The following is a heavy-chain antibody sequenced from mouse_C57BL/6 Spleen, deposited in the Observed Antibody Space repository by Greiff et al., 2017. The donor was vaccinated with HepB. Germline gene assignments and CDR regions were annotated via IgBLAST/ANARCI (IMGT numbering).Heavy chain of an antibody. V-gene: IGHV1-5*01. CDR3: TRGGTGPWYFDV. Sequence: EVQLQQSGPVLARPGASVKMSCKTSGYTFTSYWMHWVKQRPGQGLEWIGAIYPGNSDTSYNQKFKGKAKLTAVTSASTAYMELSSLTNEDSAVYYCTRGGTGPWYFDVWGTGTTVTVSS. D-gene: IGHD4-1*01. CDR1: GYTFTSYW. CDR2: IYPGNSDT. J-gene: IGHJ1*03.